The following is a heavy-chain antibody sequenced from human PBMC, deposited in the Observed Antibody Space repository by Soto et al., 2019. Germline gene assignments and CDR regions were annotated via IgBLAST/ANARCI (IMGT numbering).Heavy chain of an antibody. V-gene: IGHV1-69*13. D-gene: IGHD1-1*01. CDR2: IIPIFGTA. J-gene: IGHJ6*02. CDR3: ASFVTTHHYYYYGMDV. Sequence: ASVKVSCKASGGTFSSYAISWVRQAPGQGLEWMGGIIPIFGTANYAQKFQGRVTITADESTSTAYMELSSLRSEDTAVCYCASFVTTHHYYYYGMDVWGQGTTVTVSS. CDR1: GGTFSSYA.